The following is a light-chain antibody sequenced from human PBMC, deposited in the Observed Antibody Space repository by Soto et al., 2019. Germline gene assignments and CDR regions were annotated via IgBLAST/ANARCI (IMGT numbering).Light chain of an antibody. CDR3: QQSHTSPPT. CDR1: QSVDRF. J-gene: IGKJ1*01. V-gene: IGKV1-39*01. CDR2: GAS. Sequence: DIQMTQSPSSLSASVGDRITIACRASQSVDRFLNWYQQKPGQAPKLLIFGASTLHTGVPSRFTGSGSGTDFTLTITSLHPEDFATYFCQQSHTSPPTFGQGTKVHI.